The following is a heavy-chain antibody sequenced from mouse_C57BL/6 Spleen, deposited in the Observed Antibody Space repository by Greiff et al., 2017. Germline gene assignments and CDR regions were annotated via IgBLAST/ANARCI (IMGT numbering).Heavy chain of an antibody. D-gene: IGHD2-1*01. V-gene: IGHV1-64*01. CDR2: IHPNSGST. J-gene: IGHJ4*01. Sequence: VQLQQSGAELVKPGASVKLSCKASGYTFTSYWMHWVKQRPGQGLEWIGMIHPNSGSTNYNEKFKSKATLTVDKSSSTAYMQLSSLTSEDSAVYYCARRGGNYGVYAMDYWGQGTSVTVSS. CDR3: ARRGGNYGVYAMDY. CDR1: GYTFTSYW.